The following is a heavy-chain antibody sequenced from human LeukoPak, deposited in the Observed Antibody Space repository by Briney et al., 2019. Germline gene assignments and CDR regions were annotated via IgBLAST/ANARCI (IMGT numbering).Heavy chain of an antibody. D-gene: IGHD2-8*02. Sequence: PSETLSLTCSVSGGSISSGYWSWIRQPPGKGLEWIAYIYNSGRSNYNPSLKSRVTISLDTSKNQFSLKLSSVTAADTAVYYCARGSGASWFDPWGQGTLVTVSS. CDR2: IYNSGRS. CDR1: GGSISSGY. CDR3: ARGSGASWFDP. J-gene: IGHJ5*02. V-gene: IGHV4-59*01.